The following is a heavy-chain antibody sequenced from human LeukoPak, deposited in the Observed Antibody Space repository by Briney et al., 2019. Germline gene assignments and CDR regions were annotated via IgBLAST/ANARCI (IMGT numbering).Heavy chain of an antibody. Sequence: PSETLSLTCTVSGGSISSGDYYWSWIRQAPGKGLEWIGYIYYSGSTYYNPSLKSRVTISVDTSKNQFSLKLSSVTAADTAVYYCARDRSSNYEPNAFDIWGQGTMVTVSS. CDR3: ARDRSSNYEPNAFDI. CDR1: GGSISSGDYY. D-gene: IGHD4-11*01. CDR2: IYYSGST. J-gene: IGHJ3*02. V-gene: IGHV4-30-4*08.